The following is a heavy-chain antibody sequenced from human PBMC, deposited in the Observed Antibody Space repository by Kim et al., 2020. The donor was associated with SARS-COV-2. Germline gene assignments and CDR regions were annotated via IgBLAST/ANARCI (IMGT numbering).Heavy chain of an antibody. V-gene: IGHV4-34*01. CDR1: GGSFSGYY. J-gene: IGHJ4*02. D-gene: IGHD2-2*01. CDR3: ARGHRGDDLVVVPAAISFDY. Sequence: SETLSLTCAVYGGSFSGYYWSWIRQPPGKGLEWIGEINHSGSTNYNPSLKSRVTISVDTSKNQFSLKLSSVTAADTAVYYCARGHRGDDLVVVPAAISFDYWGQGTLVTVSS. CDR2: INHSGST.